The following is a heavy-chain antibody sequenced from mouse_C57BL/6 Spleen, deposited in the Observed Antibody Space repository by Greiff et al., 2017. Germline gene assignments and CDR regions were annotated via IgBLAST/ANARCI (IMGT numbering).Heavy chain of an antibody. CDR1: GFTFSDYG. Sequence: EVKLMESGGGLVKPGGSLKLSCAASGFTFSDYGMHWVRQAPEKGLEWVAYISSGSSTIYYADTVKGRFTISRDNAKNTLFLQMTSLRSEDTAMYYCARLGLEGDYWGQGTTLTVSS. D-gene: IGHD4-1*01. CDR3: ARLGLEGDY. J-gene: IGHJ2*01. CDR2: ISSGSSTI. V-gene: IGHV5-17*01.